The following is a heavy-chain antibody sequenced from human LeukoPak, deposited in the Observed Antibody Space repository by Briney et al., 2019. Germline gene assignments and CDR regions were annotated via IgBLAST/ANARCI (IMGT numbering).Heavy chain of an antibody. D-gene: IGHD3-22*01. CDR3: ATYSSLNRREFQY. J-gene: IGHJ1*01. V-gene: IGHV3-7*01. Sequence: GGSLRLSCEGSGFTFSNYWMGWVRQAPGKGLQWVANIKTDGSEKYYVDSVKGRFTISRDNAKNLLYLQMNSLRAEDTAVYYCATYSSLNRREFQYWGQGTLLTVSS. CDR1: GFTFSNYW. CDR2: IKTDGSEK.